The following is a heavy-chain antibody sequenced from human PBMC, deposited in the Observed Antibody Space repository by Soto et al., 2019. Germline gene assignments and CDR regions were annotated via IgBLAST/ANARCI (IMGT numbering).Heavy chain of an antibody. J-gene: IGHJ4*02. D-gene: IGHD6-6*01. Sequence: PGASVKVSCKASGGTFSSYTISWVRQAPGQGLGWMGRIIPILGIANYAQKFQGRVTITADKSTSTAYMELSSLRSEDTAVYYCAREGKSSSPPGLFDFDYWGQGTLVTVSS. CDR3: AREGKSSSPPGLFDFDY. CDR2: IIPILGIA. CDR1: GGTFSSYT. V-gene: IGHV1-69*04.